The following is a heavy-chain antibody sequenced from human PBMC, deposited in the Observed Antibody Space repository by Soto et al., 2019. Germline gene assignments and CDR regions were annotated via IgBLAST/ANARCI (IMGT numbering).Heavy chain of an antibody. J-gene: IGHJ4*02. D-gene: IGHD5-18*01. V-gene: IGHV3-30-3*01. CDR1: GFTFSSYA. CDR3: ARTGGYSYDLDY. CDR2: ISYDGSNK. Sequence: QVQLVESGGGVVQPGRSLRLSCAASGFTFSSYAMHWVRQAPGTGLEWVAVISYDGSNKYYADSVKGRFTISRDNSKNTLYLQMNSLRAEDTAVYYWARTGGYSYDLDYWGQGTLVTVAS.